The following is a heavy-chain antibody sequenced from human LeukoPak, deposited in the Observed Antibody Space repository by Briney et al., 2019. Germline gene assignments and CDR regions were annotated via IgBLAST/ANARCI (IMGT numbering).Heavy chain of an antibody. CDR2: IYYSGST. V-gene: IGHV4-30-4*01. D-gene: IGHD7-27*01. CDR1: GGSISSGDYY. CDR3: AKNDNWGFDY. Sequence: SETLSLTCTVSGGSISSGDYYWSWIRQPPGKGLEWIGYIYYSGSTYHNPSLKSRVTISVDTSKNQFSLKLSSVTAADTAVYYCAKNDNWGFDYWGQGTLVTVSS. J-gene: IGHJ4*02.